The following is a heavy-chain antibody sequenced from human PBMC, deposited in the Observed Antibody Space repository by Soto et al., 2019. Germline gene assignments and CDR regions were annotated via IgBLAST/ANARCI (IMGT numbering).Heavy chain of an antibody. Sequence: GGSLRLSCAASGFTFSSYWMSWVRQAPGKGLEWVANIKQDGSEKYYVDSVKGRFTISRDNAKNSLYLQMNSLRAEDTAVYYCARDRPTYDFWSGYYDAFDIWGQGTMVTVSS. V-gene: IGHV3-7*01. D-gene: IGHD3-3*01. CDR2: IKQDGSEK. CDR1: GFTFSSYW. J-gene: IGHJ3*02. CDR3: ARDRPTYDFWSGYYDAFDI.